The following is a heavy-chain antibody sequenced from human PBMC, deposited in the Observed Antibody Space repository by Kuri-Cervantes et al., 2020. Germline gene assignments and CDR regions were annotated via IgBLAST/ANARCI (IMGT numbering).Heavy chain of an antibody. D-gene: IGHD1-26*01. CDR1: GFTFSSYA. CDR2: IYSGGST. V-gene: IGHV3-53*01. CDR3: ARDPPLVGGFDY. Sequence: GESLKISCAASGFTFSSYAMSWVRQAPGKGLEWVSVIYSGGSTYYADSVKGRFTISRDNSKNTLYLQMNSLRAEDTAVYYCARDPPLVGGFDYWGQGTLVTVSS. J-gene: IGHJ4*02.